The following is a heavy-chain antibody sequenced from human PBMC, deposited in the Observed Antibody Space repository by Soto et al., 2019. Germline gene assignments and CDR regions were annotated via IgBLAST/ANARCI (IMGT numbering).Heavy chain of an antibody. CDR2: IYYSGST. J-gene: IGHJ5*02. CDR1: GGSISSGDFY. V-gene: IGHV4-30-4*01. CDR3: ARAKGLLTVTTSWFDP. Sequence: QVQLQESGPGLVKPSQTLSLTCIVSGGSISSGDFYWSWVRQPPGKGLEWIGYIYYSGSTYYNPSLKSRVTISADTSKNQFSLKLRSVTAADTAVYYCARAKGLLTVTTSWFDPWGQGTLVTVSS. D-gene: IGHD4-17*01.